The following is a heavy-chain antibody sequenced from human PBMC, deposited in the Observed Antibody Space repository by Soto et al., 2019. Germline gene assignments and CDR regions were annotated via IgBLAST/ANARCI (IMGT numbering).Heavy chain of an antibody. Sequence: ASVKVSCKASGYTFTSYGICWVRQAPGQGLEWMGWISAYNGNTNYAQKLQGRVTMTTDTSTSTAYMELRSLRSDDTAVYYCARDGALGDNYYCYRMDVWGQGTTVTVSS. J-gene: IGHJ6*02. CDR1: GYTFTSYG. CDR2: ISAYNGNT. CDR3: ARDGALGDNYYCYRMDV. D-gene: IGHD3-16*01. V-gene: IGHV1-18*01.